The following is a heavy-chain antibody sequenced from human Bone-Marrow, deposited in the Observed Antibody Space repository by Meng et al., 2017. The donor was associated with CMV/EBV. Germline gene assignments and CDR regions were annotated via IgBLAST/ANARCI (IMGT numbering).Heavy chain of an antibody. Sequence: GESLKISCAASGFTFDDYAMHWVRQPPGKGLEWVSGISWNSGSIGYADSVKGRFTISRDNAKNSLHLQMNSLRAEDTALYYCAKDYSAYDIGVDAFDIWGQGTMVTVSS. CDR3: AKDYSAYDIGVDAFDI. V-gene: IGHV3-9*01. D-gene: IGHD5-12*01. CDR2: ISWNSGSI. J-gene: IGHJ3*02. CDR1: GFTFDDYA.